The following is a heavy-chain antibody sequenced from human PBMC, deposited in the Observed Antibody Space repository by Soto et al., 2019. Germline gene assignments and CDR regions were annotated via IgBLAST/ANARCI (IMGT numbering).Heavy chain of an antibody. CDR1: GFTFSNAW. V-gene: IGHV3-15*01. CDR2: IKSKTDGGTT. J-gene: IGHJ6*04. CDR3: TTDRIEAIFGMDV. Sequence: GGSLRLSCAASGFTFSNAWMSWVRQAPGKGLEWVGRIKSKTDGGTTDYAAPVKGRFTISREDSKNTLYMQMNSLKTEDTAVYYCTTDRIEAIFGMDVWGKGTTVTVSS. D-gene: IGHD3-3*01.